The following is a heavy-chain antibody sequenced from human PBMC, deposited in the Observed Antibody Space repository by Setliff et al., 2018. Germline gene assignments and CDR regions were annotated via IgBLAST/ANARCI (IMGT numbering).Heavy chain of an antibody. CDR3: GRGFSRIEGWGNWFDP. Sequence: SETLSLTCSVSGGSISSGGFYWSWIRQPAGKGLEWLGQIYTSWSTNYNPSLKGRATLSIDASKKQFSLKLTSVTAADTAVYYCGRGFSRIEGWGNWFDPWGQGILVTVSS. CDR2: IYTSWST. J-gene: IGHJ5*02. V-gene: IGHV4-61*09. CDR1: GGSISSGGFY. D-gene: IGHD2-15*01.